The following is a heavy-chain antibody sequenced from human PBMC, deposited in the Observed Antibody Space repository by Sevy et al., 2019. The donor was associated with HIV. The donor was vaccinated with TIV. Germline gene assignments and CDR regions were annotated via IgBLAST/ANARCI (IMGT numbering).Heavy chain of an antibody. J-gene: IGHJ6*02. CDR1: GGTFSSYA. V-gene: IGHV1-69*13. D-gene: IGHD2-2*01. CDR2: IIPIFGTA. CDR3: AREALGYCSSTSCQSYYYYYYGMDV. Sequence: ASVKVSCKASGGTFSSYAISWVRQAPGQGLEWMGGIIPIFGTANYAQKFQGRVTITADESTSTAYMELSSLGSEDTAVYYCAREALGYCSSTSCQSYYYYYYGMDVWGQGTTVTVSS.